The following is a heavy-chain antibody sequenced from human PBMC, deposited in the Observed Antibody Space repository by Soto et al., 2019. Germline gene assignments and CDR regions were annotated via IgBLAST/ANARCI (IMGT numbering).Heavy chain of an antibody. CDR1: GFTFSSYG. CDR3: ARPMTHGDYYYYYMDV. Sequence: GGSLRLSCAASGFTFSSYGMHWVRQAPGKGLEWVAVISYDGSNKYYADSVKGRFTISRDNSKNTLYLQMNSLRAEDTAVYYCARPMTHGDYYYYYMDVWGKGTTVTVSS. V-gene: IGHV3-30*03. D-gene: IGHD2-21*02. CDR2: ISYDGSNK. J-gene: IGHJ6*03.